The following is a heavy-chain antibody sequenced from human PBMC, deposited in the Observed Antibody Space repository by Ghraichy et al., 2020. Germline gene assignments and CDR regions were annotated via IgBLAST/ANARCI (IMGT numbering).Heavy chain of an antibody. CDR1: GGTFSSYA. V-gene: IGHV1-69*13. Sequence: SVKVSCKASGGTFSSYAISWVRQAPGQGLEWMGGIIPIFGTANYAQKFQGRVTITADESTSTAYMELSSLRSEDTAVYYCASTAHLWSGYSAYYYYGMDVWGQGTTVTVSS. D-gene: IGHD3-3*02. CDR2: IIPIFGTA. CDR3: ASTAHLWSGYSAYYYYGMDV. J-gene: IGHJ6*02.